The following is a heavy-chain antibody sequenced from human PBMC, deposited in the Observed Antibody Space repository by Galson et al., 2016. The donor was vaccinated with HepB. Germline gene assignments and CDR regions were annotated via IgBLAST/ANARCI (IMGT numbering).Heavy chain of an antibody. CDR3: ARGKIVVVPATMGYYYYGMVV. J-gene: IGHJ6*02. V-gene: IGHV3-21*01. D-gene: IGHD2-2*01. Sequence: SLRLSCAASGFNFSSYSMNWVRQALGKGLERVSSISSSSSDIYYEHSVKGRFTISRDHANNSLYLQINSLRAEDTDVYYCARGKIVVVPATMGYYYYGMVVWGQGTTVTVSS. CDR2: ISSSSSDI. CDR1: GFNFSSYS.